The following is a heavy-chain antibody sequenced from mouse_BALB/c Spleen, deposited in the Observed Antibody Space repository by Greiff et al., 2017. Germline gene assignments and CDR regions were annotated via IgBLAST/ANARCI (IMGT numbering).Heavy chain of an antibody. CDR2: IYPGNSDT. CDR1: GYSFTSYW. J-gene: IGHJ2*01. CDR3: TRNYGYDYFDY. D-gene: IGHD1-2*01. Sequence: EVQRVESGTVLARPGASVKMSCKASGYSFTSYWMHWVKQRPGQGLEWIGAIYPGNSDTSYNQKFKGKAKLTAVTSASTAYMELSSLTNEDSAVYYCTRNYGYDYFDYWGQGTTLTVSS. V-gene: IGHV1-5*01.